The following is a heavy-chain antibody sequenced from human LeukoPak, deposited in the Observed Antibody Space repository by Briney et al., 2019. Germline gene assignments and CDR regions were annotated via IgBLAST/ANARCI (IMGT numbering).Heavy chain of an antibody. V-gene: IGHV4-59*01. CDR2: IYYSGST. CDR3: ARTAARFYYFDY. D-gene: IGHD6-6*01. Sequence: SETLSLTCTVSGGSISSYYWSWIRQPPGKGLEWIGYIYYSGSTNYNPSLKSRVTISVDTSKNQFSLKLSSVTAADTAVYYCARTAARFYYFDYWGQGTLVTVSS. CDR1: GGSISSYY. J-gene: IGHJ4*02.